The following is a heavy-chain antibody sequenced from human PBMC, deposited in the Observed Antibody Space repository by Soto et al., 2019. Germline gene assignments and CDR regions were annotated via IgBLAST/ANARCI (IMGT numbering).Heavy chain of an antibody. CDR2: IIPIFGTA. Sequence: ASVKVSCKASGGTFSSYAISWVRQAPGQGLEWMGGIIPIFGTANYAQKFQGRVTITADESRSTAYMELSSLRSEDTAVYYCARVLRFLEWLLYRPDYYYGMDVWGQGTTVTVSS. D-gene: IGHD3-3*01. CDR3: ARVLRFLEWLLYRPDYYYGMDV. V-gene: IGHV1-69*13. J-gene: IGHJ6*02. CDR1: GGTFSSYA.